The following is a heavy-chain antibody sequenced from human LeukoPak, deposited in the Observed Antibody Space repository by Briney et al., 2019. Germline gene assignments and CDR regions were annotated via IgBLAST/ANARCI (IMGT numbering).Heavy chain of an antibody. J-gene: IGHJ4*02. CDR2: IYYSGST. D-gene: IGHD6-13*01. CDR3: AREAAAGTFYFDY. V-gene: IGHV4-39*02. Sequence: TSETLSLTCTVSGGSISSSSYYWGWIRQPPGKGLEWIGSIYYSGSTYYNPSLKSRVTISVDTSKNQFSLKLSSVTAADTAVYYCAREAAAGTFYFDYWGQGTLVTVSS. CDR1: GGSISSSSYY.